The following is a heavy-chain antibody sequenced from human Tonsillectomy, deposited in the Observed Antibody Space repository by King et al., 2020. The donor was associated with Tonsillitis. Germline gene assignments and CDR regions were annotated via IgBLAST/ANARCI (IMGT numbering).Heavy chain of an antibody. CDR2: ISSSSSYT. J-gene: IGHJ4*02. V-gene: IGHV3-11*06. CDR1: GFTFSDYY. Sequence: VQLVESGGGLVKPGGSLRLSCAASGFTFSDYYMSWILQAPGKGLEWVSYISSSSSYTNYADSVKGRFTNSRDNAKNSLYLQMNSLRAEDTAVYYCARFMGELLYSFDYWGQGTLVTVSS. D-gene: IGHD3-10*01. CDR3: ARFMGELLYSFDY.